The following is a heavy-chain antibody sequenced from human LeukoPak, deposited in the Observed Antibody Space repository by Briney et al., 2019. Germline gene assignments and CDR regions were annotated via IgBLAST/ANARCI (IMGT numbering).Heavy chain of an antibody. D-gene: IGHD3-22*01. J-gene: IGHJ4*02. V-gene: IGHV4-34*01. CDR2: INHSGST. CDR1: GGSFSGYY. CDR3: ARWYYDSSGYRYFDY. Sequence: SETLSLTCAVYGGSFSGYYWSWIRQPPGKGLEWIGEINHSGSTNYNPSLKSRVTISVDTSKNHFSLKLSSVTAADTAVYYCARWYYDSSGYRYFDYWGQGTLVIVSS.